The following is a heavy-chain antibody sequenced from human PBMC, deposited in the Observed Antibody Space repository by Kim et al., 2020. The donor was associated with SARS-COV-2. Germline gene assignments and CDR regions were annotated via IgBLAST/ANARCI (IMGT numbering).Heavy chain of an antibody. CDR3: ARGPDYDYVWGSLPFDY. J-gene: IGHJ4*02. D-gene: IGHD3-16*01. Sequence: FQGRVTMTRDTSTSTVYMELSSLRSEDTAVYYCARGPDYDYVWGSLPFDYWGQGTLVTVSS. V-gene: IGHV1-46*01.